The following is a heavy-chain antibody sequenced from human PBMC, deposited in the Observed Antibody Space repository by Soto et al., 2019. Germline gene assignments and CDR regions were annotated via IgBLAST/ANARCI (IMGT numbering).Heavy chain of an antibody. V-gene: IGHV4-34*01. CDR3: ASLPDLGAISDSSGDY. CDR2: INHSGST. CDR1: GGSFSGYY. D-gene: IGHD3-22*01. J-gene: IGHJ4*02. Sequence: PSETLSLTCAVYGGSFSGYYWSWIRQPPGKWLEWIGEINHSGSTNYNPSLKSRVTISVDTSKNQFSLKLSSVTAADTAVYYCASLPDLGAISDSSGDYWGQGXLVTVSS.